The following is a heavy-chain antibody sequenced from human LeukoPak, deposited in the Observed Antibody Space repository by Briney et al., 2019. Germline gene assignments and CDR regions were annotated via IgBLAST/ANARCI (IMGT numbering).Heavy chain of an antibody. CDR2: IYSGGST. V-gene: IGHV3-53*01. J-gene: IGHJ3*02. CDR1: GFTVSSNY. Sequence: GGSLRLSCAASGFTVSSNYMSWVRQAPGKGLEWVSVIYSGGSTYYADSVKGRFTISRDNSKNTLYLQMNSLRAEDTAVYYCARGDYYDSSGYYLGAFDIWGQGTMVTVSS. CDR3: ARGDYYDSSGYYLGAFDI. D-gene: IGHD3-22*01.